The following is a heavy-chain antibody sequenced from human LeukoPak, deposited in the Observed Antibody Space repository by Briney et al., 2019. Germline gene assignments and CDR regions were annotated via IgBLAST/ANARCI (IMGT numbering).Heavy chain of an antibody. D-gene: IGHD2-2*02. CDR3: ARYCRSTSCYNEVLVW. CDR2: IKRDGSEK. J-gene: IGHJ4*02. Sequence: GGSLRLSCAASGFTFSTYWMSWVRQAPGKGLEWVANIKRDGSEKYYVDSVKGRFTISRDNAKNSLDLQMNSLRAEDSDIDFCARYCRSTSCYNEVLVWWGQGTLVIVSS. V-gene: IGHV3-7*01. CDR1: GFTFSTYW.